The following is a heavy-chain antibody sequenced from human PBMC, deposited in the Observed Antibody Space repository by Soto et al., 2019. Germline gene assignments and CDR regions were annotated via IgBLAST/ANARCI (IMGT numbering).Heavy chain of an antibody. CDR1: GYTFTSYG. D-gene: IGHD2-15*01. CDR2: ISAYNGNT. J-gene: IGHJ5*02. CDR3: ARRPPIAATQISDWFDP. Sequence: QVQLVQSGAEVKKPGASVKVSCKASGYTFTSYGISWVRQAPGQGLEWMGWISAYNGNTNYAQKLQGRVTMTTDTTTSSAYMERRRLRADDMAVYASARRPPIAATQISDWFDPWGQGTLVTVSS. V-gene: IGHV1-18*03.